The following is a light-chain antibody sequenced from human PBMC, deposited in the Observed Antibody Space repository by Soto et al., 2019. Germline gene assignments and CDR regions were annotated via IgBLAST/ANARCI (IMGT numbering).Light chain of an antibody. CDR3: SSYTTSNTLV. J-gene: IGLJ2*01. Sequence: QSVLTQPASVSGSPGQSITISCTGTSSDVGAYTYVYWYQQHPGKAPKLMIFEVSDRPSGVSNRFSGSKSGNTASLTISGLQAEDEADYYCSSYTTSNTLVFGGGTKLTVL. CDR1: SSDVGAYTY. V-gene: IGLV2-14*01. CDR2: EVS.